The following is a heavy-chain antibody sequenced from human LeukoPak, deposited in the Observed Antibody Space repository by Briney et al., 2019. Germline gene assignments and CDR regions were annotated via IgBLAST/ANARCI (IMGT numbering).Heavy chain of an antibody. V-gene: IGHV4-4*07. Sequence: SETLSLTCSVSDGSMKSYHWSWIRQPAGKRLEWIGRFYTSGSTIYNPSLESRVTMSVDTSKNQFSLKLSSVTAADTAVYYCAKSYDSSGYHWYFDLWGRGTLVTVSS. CDR2: FYTSGST. CDR3: AKSYDSSGYHWYFDL. J-gene: IGHJ2*01. D-gene: IGHD3-22*01. CDR1: DGSMKSYH.